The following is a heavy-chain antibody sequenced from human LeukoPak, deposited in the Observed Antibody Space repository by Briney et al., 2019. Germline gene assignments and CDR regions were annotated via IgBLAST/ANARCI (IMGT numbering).Heavy chain of an antibody. V-gene: IGHV4-38-2*02. CDR2: IHHSGST. Sequence: PSETLSLTCIVSGYSISSGYYWGWIRQPPGKGLEWIGNIHHSGSTYYNPSLKSRVTISVDTSKNQFSLKLSSVTAADTAVYYCAIQYYDFWSGYFNWFDPWGQGTLVTVSS. D-gene: IGHD3-3*01. CDR1: GYSISSGYY. CDR3: AIQYYDFWSGYFNWFDP. J-gene: IGHJ5*02.